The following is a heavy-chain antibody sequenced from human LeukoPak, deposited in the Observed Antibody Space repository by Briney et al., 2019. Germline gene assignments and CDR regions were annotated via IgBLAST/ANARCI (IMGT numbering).Heavy chain of an antibody. J-gene: IGHJ5*02. CDR2: INHSGST. V-gene: IGHV4-34*01. CDR3: ARTWSIAAAGRAANWFDP. Sequence: PSETLSLTCAVYGGSFSGYYWSWIRQPPGKGLEWIGEINHSGSTNYNPSLKSRVTISVDTSKNQFSLKLSSVTAADTAVYYCARTWSIAAAGRAANWFDPWGQGTLVTVSS. D-gene: IGHD6-13*01. CDR1: GGSFSGYY.